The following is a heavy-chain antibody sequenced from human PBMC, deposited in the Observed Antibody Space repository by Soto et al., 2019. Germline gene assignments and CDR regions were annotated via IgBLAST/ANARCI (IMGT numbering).Heavy chain of an antibody. CDR1: GGTFSSYT. J-gene: IGHJ5*02. V-gene: IGHV1-69*02. Sequence: QVQLVQSGAEVKKPGSSVKVSCKASGGTFSSYTISWVRQSPGQGLEWMGRIIPILGIANYAQKFQGRVTITKDKSTSTAYMELSSLRSEDTAVYYCARVFYDILNGYYNWFDPWGQGTLVTVSS. CDR3: ARVFYDILNGYYNWFDP. CDR2: IIPILGIA. D-gene: IGHD3-9*01.